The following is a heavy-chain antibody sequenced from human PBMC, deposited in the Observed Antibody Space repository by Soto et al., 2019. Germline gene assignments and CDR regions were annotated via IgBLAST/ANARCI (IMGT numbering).Heavy chain of an antibody. CDR3: AIAGYSSSHYYYYYGMDV. Sequence: ASVKVSCKASGYTFTGYYMHWVRQAPGQGLEWMGWINPNSGGTNYAQKFQGWVTMTRDTSISTAYMELSRLRSDDTAVYYCAIAGYSSSHYYYYYGMDVWGQGTTVTVSS. J-gene: IGHJ6*02. D-gene: IGHD6-13*01. CDR1: GYTFTGYY. CDR2: INPNSGGT. V-gene: IGHV1-2*04.